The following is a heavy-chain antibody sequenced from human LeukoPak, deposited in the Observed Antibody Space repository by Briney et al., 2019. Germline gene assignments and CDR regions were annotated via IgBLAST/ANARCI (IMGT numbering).Heavy chain of an antibody. J-gene: IGHJ4*02. CDR3: AKGPGGAPYYFDY. CDR2: ISWNSGSI. D-gene: IGHD3-10*01. Sequence: GGSLRLSCAAPGFTFSSYGMSWVRQAPGKGLEWVSGISWNSGSIGYADSVKGRFTISRDNAKNSLYLQMNSLRAEDTALYYCAKGPGGAPYYFDYWGQGTLVTVSS. CDR1: GFTFSSYG. V-gene: IGHV3-9*01.